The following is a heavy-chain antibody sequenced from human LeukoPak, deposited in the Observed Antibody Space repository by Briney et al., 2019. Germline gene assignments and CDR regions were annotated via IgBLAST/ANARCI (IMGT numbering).Heavy chain of an antibody. D-gene: IGHD6-13*01. V-gene: IGHV1-46*01. CDR3: GRKYSSSGPFIDP. J-gene: IGHJ5*02. CDR1: GYTFTSYY. CDR2: INLSGGST. Sequence: ASVKVSSKASGYTFTSYYMHWVRQAPGQGLEWMGIINLSGGSTSYAQKFQGRVPMTKVMSTSTVYRGLSSLRSEDTAVYYCGRKYSSSGPFIDPWGQGTLVTVSS.